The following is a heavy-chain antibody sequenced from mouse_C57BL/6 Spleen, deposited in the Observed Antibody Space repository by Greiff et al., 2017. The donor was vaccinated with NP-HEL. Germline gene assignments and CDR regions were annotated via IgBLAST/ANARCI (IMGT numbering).Heavy chain of an antibody. CDR3: ARLGYYGSSYVDY. D-gene: IGHD1-1*01. V-gene: IGHV5-6*01. CDR1: GFTFSSYG. CDR2: ISSGGSYT. J-gene: IGHJ2*01. Sequence: EVKLMESGGDLVKPGGSLKLSCAASGFTFSSYGMSWVRQTPDKRLEWVATISSGGSYTYYPDSVKGRFTISRDNAKNTLYLQMSSLKSEDTAMYYCARLGYYGSSYVDYWGQGTTLTVSS.